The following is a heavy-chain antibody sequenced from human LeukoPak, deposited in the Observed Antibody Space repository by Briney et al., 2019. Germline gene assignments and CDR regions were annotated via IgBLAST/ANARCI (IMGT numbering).Heavy chain of an antibody. V-gene: IGHV3-33*07. D-gene: IGHD1-14*01. Sequence: GGSLRLSCAASGFTFTKYGFDWVRQAPGKGLEWVAVIWYDGSKRYYADSVKGRFTVSKDNSRNTVYLQMNSLRVEDTALYYCAGDLNSYHRFDPWGQGTLVTVSS. CDR3: AGDLNSYHRFDP. CDR2: IWYDGSKR. CDR1: GFTFTKYG. J-gene: IGHJ5*02.